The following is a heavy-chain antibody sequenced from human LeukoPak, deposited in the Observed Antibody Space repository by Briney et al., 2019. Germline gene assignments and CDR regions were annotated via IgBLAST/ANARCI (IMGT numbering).Heavy chain of an antibody. CDR2: ISSSRSYI. D-gene: IGHD3-22*01. V-gene: IGHV3-21*01. CDR3: ARDTASYDSSGYYYLSAFDC. Sequence: PGGPLRLSCAASGFTFSSHSMNWVRQAPGKGLEWVSSISSSRSYIYYADSVKGRFTISRDNAKNSLYLQMNILRAEDTAVYYCARDTASYDSSGYYYLSAFDCWGQGTLVTVFS. CDR1: GFTFSSHS. J-gene: IGHJ4*02.